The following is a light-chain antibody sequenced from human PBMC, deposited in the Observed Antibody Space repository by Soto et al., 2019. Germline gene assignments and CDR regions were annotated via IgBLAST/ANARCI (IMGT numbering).Light chain of an antibody. Sequence: IVLTQSPGTLSLSPVERTTLSFMASQSISRYLAWYQQKPGQGPRLLIYGASSRATGTPDRFSGSGSGTDFTLTINRLEPEDFAVYYCQQRSNWRITFGQGTRLEIK. CDR3: QQRSNWRIT. CDR2: GAS. V-gene: IGKV3D-20*02. J-gene: IGKJ5*01. CDR1: QSISRY.